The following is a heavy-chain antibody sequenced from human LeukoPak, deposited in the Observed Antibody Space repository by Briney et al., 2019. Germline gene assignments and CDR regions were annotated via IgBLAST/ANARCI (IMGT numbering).Heavy chain of an antibody. D-gene: IGHD1/OR15-1a*01. CDR2: INPSGGST. CDR3: AREGDDGSSGTFDY. J-gene: IGHJ4*02. Sequence: ASVKVSCKASGYTFTSFYMHWVRQAPGQGLEWMGVINPSGGSTRYAQKFQGRVTMTRDTSTSTVFLELSSLRSDVTAVYYCAREGDDGSSGTFDYWGQGTLVTVSS. CDR1: GYTFTSFY. V-gene: IGHV1-46*01.